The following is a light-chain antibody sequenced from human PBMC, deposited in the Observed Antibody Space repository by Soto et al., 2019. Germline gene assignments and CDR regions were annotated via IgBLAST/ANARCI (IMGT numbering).Light chain of an antibody. CDR1: QIISNW. CDR2: GAS. J-gene: IGKJ2*01. V-gene: IGKV1-5*01. CDR3: QQYDSYPYT. Sequence: DIQMTQSPATLSASIGDRVTITCRASQIISNWLAWYQQKPGKAPNLLIYGASSLQTGVPSRFSGSASGTEFTLIISSLQPDDFATYYCQQYDSYPYTFGQGTKVDI.